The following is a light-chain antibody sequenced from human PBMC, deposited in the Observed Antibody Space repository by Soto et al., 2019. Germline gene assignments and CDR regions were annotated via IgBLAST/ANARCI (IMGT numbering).Light chain of an antibody. V-gene: IGKV1-5*01. CDR1: QSVSTW. CDR2: DAS. CDR3: QQLNSYPIT. Sequence: DIQMTQYPSTLSASVGHRVTITCRASQSVSTWLAWYQQRPGKAPKLLIHDASSLERGVPSRFSGSRSGTEFTLTISSLQPEDFATYYCQQLNSYPITFGQGTRLEIK. J-gene: IGKJ5*01.